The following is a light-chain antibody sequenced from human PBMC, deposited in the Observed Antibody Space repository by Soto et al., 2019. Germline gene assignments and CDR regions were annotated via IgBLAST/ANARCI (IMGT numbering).Light chain of an antibody. J-gene: IGKJ5*01. Sequence: EIVLAQSPATLSLSPGGGATLSCRASQSVTSYLAWYQQKPGQAPRLLIYDASNRATGIPARFSGSGSGTDFTLTISSLEPEDFAVYYCQQRSNWPPTFGQGTRLETK. CDR3: QQRSNWPPT. CDR1: QSVTSY. CDR2: DAS. V-gene: IGKV3-11*01.